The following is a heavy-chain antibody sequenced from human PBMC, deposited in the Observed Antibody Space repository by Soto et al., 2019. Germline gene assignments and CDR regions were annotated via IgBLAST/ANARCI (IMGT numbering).Heavy chain of an antibody. D-gene: IGHD6-19*01. J-gene: IGHJ5*02. V-gene: IGHV4-59*01. Sequence: PSETLSLTCPVSGGSISSYYWSWIRQPPGKGLEWIGYIYYSGSTNYNPSLKSRVTISVDTSKNQFSLKLSSVTAADTAVYYCARDRGYSSGWYSSSGFDPWGQGTLVTVSS. CDR2: IYYSGST. CDR1: GGSISSYY. CDR3: ARDRGYSSGWYSSSGFDP.